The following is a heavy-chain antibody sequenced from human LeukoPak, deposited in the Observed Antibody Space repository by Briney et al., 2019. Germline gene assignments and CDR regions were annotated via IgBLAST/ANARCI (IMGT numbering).Heavy chain of an antibody. V-gene: IGHV4-59*01. CDR3: ARFGSSYGSGSYNWFDP. CDR1: GGSISSYY. D-gene: IGHD3-10*01. CDR2: IYYSGCT. Sequence: PSETLSLTCTVSGGSISSYYWSWIRQPPGKGLEWIGYIYYSGCTNYNPSLKSRVTISVDTSKNQFSLKLSSVTAADTAVYYCARFGSSYGSGSYNWFDPWGQGTLVTVSS. J-gene: IGHJ5*02.